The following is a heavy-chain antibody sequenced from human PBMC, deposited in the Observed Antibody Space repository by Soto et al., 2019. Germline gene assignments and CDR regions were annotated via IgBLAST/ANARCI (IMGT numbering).Heavy chain of an antibody. V-gene: IGHV3-15*07. D-gene: IGHD6-19*01. CDR2: IKRKTDGGTA. Sequence: GGSLRLSCAASGFTFSNAWMNWVRQAPGKGLEWVGRIKRKTDGGTADYAAPVKGRFTISRDDSKNTLYLQMNSLKTEDTAVYYCTTVHGSSGSGYWGQGTLVTVSS. J-gene: IGHJ4*02. CDR1: GFTFSNAW. CDR3: TTVHGSSGSGY.